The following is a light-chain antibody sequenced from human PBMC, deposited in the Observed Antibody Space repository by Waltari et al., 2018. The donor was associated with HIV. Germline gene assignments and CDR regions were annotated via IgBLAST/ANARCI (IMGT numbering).Light chain of an antibody. CDR1: SSDVGAYDY. V-gene: IGLV2-14*03. CDR2: DVN. CDR3: SSYTTSSTDV. Sequence: QSALTQPASVSGSPGQSITISCTGTSSDVGAYDYVSWYQQHPGKAPKLMIYDVNNRPSAVSHRFSGSKSATTASLTISGLQAEDEADYYCSSYTTSSTDVFGTGTKVTVL. J-gene: IGLJ1*01.